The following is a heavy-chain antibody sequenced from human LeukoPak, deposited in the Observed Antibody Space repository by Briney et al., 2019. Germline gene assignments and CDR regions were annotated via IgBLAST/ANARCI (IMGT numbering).Heavy chain of an antibody. CDR2: IIPIFGTA. V-gene: IGHV1-69*01. Sequence: SVKASCKASGGTFSSYAISWVRQAPGQGLEWMGGIIPIFGTANYAQKFQGRVTITADESTSTAYMELSSLRSEDTAVYYCARAGYCSSTSCHGYFDYWGQGTLVTVSS. CDR3: ARAGYCSSTSCHGYFDY. J-gene: IGHJ4*02. D-gene: IGHD2-2*01. CDR1: GGTFSSYA.